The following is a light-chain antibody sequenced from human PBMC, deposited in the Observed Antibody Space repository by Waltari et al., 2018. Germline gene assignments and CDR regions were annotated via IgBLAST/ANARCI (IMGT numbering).Light chain of an antibody. J-gene: IGLJ2*01. CDR2: SNN. CDR3: ATWDDSLNGPV. Sequence: QSVLTQPPSASRTPGQRVTISCSGSSSNIGSNTVNWYQQFPGTAPKLLIYSNNQRPSGVPDRFSGSKSGTSASLAISGLQSEDEADYYCATWDDSLNGPVFGGGTKLTVL. V-gene: IGLV1-44*01. CDR1: SSNIGSNT.